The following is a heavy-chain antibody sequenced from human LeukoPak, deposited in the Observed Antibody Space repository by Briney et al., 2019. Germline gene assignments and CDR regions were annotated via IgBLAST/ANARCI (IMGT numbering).Heavy chain of an antibody. CDR3: AREHCGGDCYSSVWFDP. Sequence: GASVKVSCKASGYTFTSYGISWVRQAPGQGLEWMGWISAYNGNTNYAQKLQGRVTMTTDTSTSTAYMELRSLRSDDTAVYYCAREHCGGDCYSSVWFDPWGQGTLVTVSS. J-gene: IGHJ5*02. CDR2: ISAYNGNT. CDR1: GYTFTSYG. V-gene: IGHV1-18*01. D-gene: IGHD2-21*02.